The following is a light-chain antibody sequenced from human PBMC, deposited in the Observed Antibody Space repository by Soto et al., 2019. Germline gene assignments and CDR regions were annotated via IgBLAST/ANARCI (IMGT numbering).Light chain of an antibody. CDR3: SSYTRSSTLEV. Sequence: QSVLTQPPSASGTPGQRVTISCSGSSSNIGRDYVYWFQQLPGTAPKLLIYTNNQRPSGVPDRFSGSKSGNTASLTISGLQAEDVVDYCCSSYTRSSTLEVFGGATRLTV. CDR2: TNN. J-gene: IGLJ3*02. V-gene: IGLV1-47*02. CDR1: SSNIGRDY.